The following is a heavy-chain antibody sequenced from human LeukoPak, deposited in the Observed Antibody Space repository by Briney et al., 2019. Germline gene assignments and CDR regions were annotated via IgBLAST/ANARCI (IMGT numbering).Heavy chain of an antibody. CDR3: AKAWCGGDCYSPSFDY. J-gene: IGHJ4*02. V-gene: IGHV3-64*01. Sequence: GGSLRLSCAASGFTFSSYAMHWVRQAPGKGLEYVSAISSNGGSTYYANSVKGRYTISRDNSKNTLYLQMNSLRAEDTAVYYCAKAWCGGDCYSPSFDYWGQGTLVTVSS. CDR2: ISSNGGST. D-gene: IGHD2-21*01. CDR1: GFTFSSYA.